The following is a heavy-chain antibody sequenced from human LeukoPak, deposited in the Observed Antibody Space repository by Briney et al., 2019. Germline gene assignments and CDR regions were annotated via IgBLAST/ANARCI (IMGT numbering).Heavy chain of an antibody. V-gene: IGHV3-23*01. J-gene: IGHJ4*02. D-gene: IGHD2-2*02. CDR2: ISTTDDNT. CDR1: GVTFSSYA. Sequence: SGGSLRLSCAASGVTFSSYAMSWVRQAPGKGLEWVSTISTTDDNTYYADSVKGRFTISRDNSKNTLYLRMNSLRAEDTAVYYCAKDMYTTNWYCFDSWGQGTLVTVSS. CDR3: AKDMYTTNWYCFDS.